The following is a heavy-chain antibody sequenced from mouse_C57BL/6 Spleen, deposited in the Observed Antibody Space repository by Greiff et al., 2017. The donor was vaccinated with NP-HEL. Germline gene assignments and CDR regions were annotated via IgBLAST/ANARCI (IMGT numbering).Heavy chain of an antibody. CDR3: AVGYPGPFPGEFYAY. Sequence: QVQLQQSGPELVKPGASVKISCKASGYAFSSSWMNWVKQRPGKGLEWIGRIYPGDGDTNYNGKFKGKATLTADKSSSTAYMPLSSLTSEDSAVYFCAVGYPGPFPGEFYAYWGQGTLVTVSA. D-gene: IGHD2-2*01. J-gene: IGHJ3*01. V-gene: IGHV1-82*01. CDR1: GYAFSSSW. CDR2: IYPGDGDT.